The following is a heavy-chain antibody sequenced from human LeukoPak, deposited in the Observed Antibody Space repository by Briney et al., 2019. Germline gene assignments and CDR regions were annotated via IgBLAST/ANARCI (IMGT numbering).Heavy chain of an antibody. V-gene: IGHV3-30*02. Sequence: GGSLRLSCAASGFTFSSYGMHWVRQAPGKGLEGVAFIRYDGSNKYYADSVKGRFTISKDNSKNTLYLQMNSLRAEDTAVYYCAKASRKVVRHWFDPWGQGTLVTVSS. CDR3: AKASRKVVRHWFDP. CDR2: IRYDGSNK. CDR1: GFTFSSYG. J-gene: IGHJ5*02. D-gene: IGHD2-15*01.